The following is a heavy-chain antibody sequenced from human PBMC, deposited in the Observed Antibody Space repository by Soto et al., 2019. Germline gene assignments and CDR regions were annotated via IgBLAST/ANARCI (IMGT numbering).Heavy chain of an antibody. J-gene: IGHJ5*02. Sequence: QVQLVESGGGVVQPGRSLRLSCAASGFTFSSYAMHWVRQAPGKGLEWVAVISYDGSNKYYADSVKGRFTISRDNSKNTLYLQMNSLRAEDTAVYYCARGGGYISSWGQGTLVTVSS. V-gene: IGHV3-30-3*01. CDR1: GFTFSSYA. CDR3: ARGGGYISS. CDR2: ISYDGSNK. D-gene: IGHD6-13*01.